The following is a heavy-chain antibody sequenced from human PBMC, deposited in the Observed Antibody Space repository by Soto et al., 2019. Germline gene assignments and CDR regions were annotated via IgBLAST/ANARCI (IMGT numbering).Heavy chain of an antibody. J-gene: IGHJ5*02. Sequence: SETLSLTCTVSGASISGYYWSWIRKSAGKGLEWIGRIYATGTTDYNPSLKSRVMMSVDTSRKQFSLKLRSVTAADTAVYYCVRDGTKTLRDWFDPWGQGISVTVSS. CDR2: IYATGTT. D-gene: IGHD1-1*01. V-gene: IGHV4-4*07. CDR1: GASISGYY. CDR3: VRDGTKTLRDWFDP.